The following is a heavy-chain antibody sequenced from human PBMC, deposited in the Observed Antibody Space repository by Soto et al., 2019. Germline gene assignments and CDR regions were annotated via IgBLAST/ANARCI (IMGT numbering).Heavy chain of an antibody. V-gene: IGHV6-1*01. Sequence: PSQTLSLTCAISGDSVSSNSAAWNWIRQSPSRGLEWLGRTYYRSKWYNDYAVSVKSRITINPDTSKNQFSLQLNSVTPEDTAVYYCARGGYDFWSGYYRFDYWGQGTLVTV. CDR1: GDSVSSNSAA. J-gene: IGHJ4*02. CDR3: ARGGYDFWSGYYRFDY. D-gene: IGHD3-3*01. CDR2: TYYRSKWYN.